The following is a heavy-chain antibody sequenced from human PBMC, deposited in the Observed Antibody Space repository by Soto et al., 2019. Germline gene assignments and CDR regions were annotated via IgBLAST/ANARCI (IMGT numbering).Heavy chain of an antibody. J-gene: IGHJ6*02. CDR1: GYTFTGYY. Sequence: ASVKVSCKASGYTFTGYYMHWVRQAPGQGLEWMGWINPNSGGTNYAQKFQGWVTMTRDTSISTAYMELSRLRSDDTAVYYCARVPRXCSGGSCYSNGMDVWGQGTTVTVSS. CDR2: INPNSGGT. D-gene: IGHD2-15*01. V-gene: IGHV1-2*04. CDR3: ARVPRXCSGGSCYSNGMDV.